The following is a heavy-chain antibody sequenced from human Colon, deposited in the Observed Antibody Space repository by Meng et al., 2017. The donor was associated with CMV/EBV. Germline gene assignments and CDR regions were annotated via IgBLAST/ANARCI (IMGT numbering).Heavy chain of an antibody. Sequence: QFTLKASVPTLGNTPPTLTLTCTFSGFSLSTIGMGVGWIRQPPGKALEWLGVIYWDDDKRYSPSLKSRLTITKDTSKNQVVLTMTNLDPLDTATYYCAHRPYGSGSYFFDYWGQGTLVTVSS. J-gene: IGHJ4*02. CDR2: IYWDDDK. CDR3: AHRPYGSGSYFFDY. D-gene: IGHD3-10*01. V-gene: IGHV2-5*02. CDR1: GFSLSTIGMG.